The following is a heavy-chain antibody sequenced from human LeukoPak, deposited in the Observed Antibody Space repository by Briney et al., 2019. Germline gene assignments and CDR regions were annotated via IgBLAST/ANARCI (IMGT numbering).Heavy chain of an antibody. CDR1: GGSISGYY. J-gene: IGHJ5*02. V-gene: IGHV4-59*12. CDR3: ARAFTIFGVVIWFDP. D-gene: IGHD3-3*01. Sequence: SETLSLTCTVSGGSISGYYWSWIRQPPGKGLEWIGYVYYSGSTNYNPSLKSRVTISVDTSKNQFSLKLSSVTAADTAVYYCARAFTIFGVVIWFDPWGQGTLVTVSS. CDR2: VYYSGST.